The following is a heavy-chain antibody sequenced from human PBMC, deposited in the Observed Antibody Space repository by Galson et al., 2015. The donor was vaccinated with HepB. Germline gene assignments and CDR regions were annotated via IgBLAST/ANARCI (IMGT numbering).Heavy chain of an antibody. J-gene: IGHJ4*02. CDR1: GDTFSRYA. V-gene: IGHV1-69*13. CDR3: ARGYGSGSYYYHY. CDR2: IIPLFGTA. Sequence: SVKVSCKASGDTFSRYAISWVRQAPGQGLAWMGGIIPLFGTANYAQNFQGRVTITADESTSTAYLEPSSLRSEDTAVYYCARGYGSGSYYYHYWGQGTLVTVSS. D-gene: IGHD3-10*01.